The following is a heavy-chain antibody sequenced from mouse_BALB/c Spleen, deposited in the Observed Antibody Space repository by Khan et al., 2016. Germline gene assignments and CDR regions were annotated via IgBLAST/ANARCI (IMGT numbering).Heavy chain of an antibody. CDR3: ARDPVGPAGFDG. CDR2: ITYSGST. Sequence: EVQLQESGPGLVKPSQSLSLTCTVTGYSITSDYAWNWIRQFPGNKLEWMGYITYSGSTSYNPSLKSRISITRDTSKNQFFLQLNSGTTEDSATYYCARDPVGPAGFDGWGQGTTLTGSS. V-gene: IGHV3-2*02. J-gene: IGHJ2*01. CDR1: GYSITSDYA. D-gene: IGHD2-14*01.